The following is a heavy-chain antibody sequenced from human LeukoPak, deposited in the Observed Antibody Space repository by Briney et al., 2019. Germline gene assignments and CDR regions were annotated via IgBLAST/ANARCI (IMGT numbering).Heavy chain of an antibody. CDR3: ARSGMIFGVVTL. CDR1: GYTFTSYY. CDR2: INPGVDST. J-gene: IGHJ4*02. V-gene: IGHV1-46*01. Sequence: ASVKVSCKASGYTFTSYYMHWVRQAPGQGLEWMGLINPGVDSTNYAQKFQGRVTLTRDTSTSAVYMELSSLRSEDTAVYYCARSGMIFGVVTLWGQGTLVTVSS. D-gene: IGHD3/OR15-3a*01.